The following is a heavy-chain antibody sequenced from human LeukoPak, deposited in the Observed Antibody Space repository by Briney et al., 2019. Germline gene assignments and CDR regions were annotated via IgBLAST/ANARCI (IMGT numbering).Heavy chain of an antibody. CDR3: AKGRGLVSPDDH. Sequence: GGSLRLSCAVSGITLSNYGMSWVRQAPGKGLEWVAGISGSGGSTNYADSVKGRFTISRDNSKNTLYLQMNSLKAEDTAVYYCAKGRGLVSPDDHWGQGTLVTVSS. V-gene: IGHV3-23*01. J-gene: IGHJ4*02. CDR1: GITLSNYG. CDR2: ISGSGGST. D-gene: IGHD3/OR15-3a*01.